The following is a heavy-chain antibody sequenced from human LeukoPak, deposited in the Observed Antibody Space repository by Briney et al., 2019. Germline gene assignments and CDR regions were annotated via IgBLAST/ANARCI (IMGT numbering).Heavy chain of an antibody. CDR1: GFTFSVYS. V-gene: IGHV3-21*01. Sequence: GGSLRLSCAASGFTFSVYSMNWVRQTPGKGLEWVSSISSSSKYIYYADSVKGRFTISRDNAQNSLYLQMNSLRTEDTAVYYCAREGGYGSPWGQGTLVTVSS. D-gene: IGHD2-15*01. CDR2: ISSSSKYI. CDR3: AREGGYGSP. J-gene: IGHJ5*02.